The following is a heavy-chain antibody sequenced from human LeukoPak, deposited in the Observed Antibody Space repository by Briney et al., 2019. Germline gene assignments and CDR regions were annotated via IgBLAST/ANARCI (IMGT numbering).Heavy chain of an antibody. CDR3: ARVRDSGYYDFDY. CDR2: IYHSGST. Sequence: SETLSLTCAVYGGSFSGYYWSWIRQPPEMGLEWIGQIYHSGSTKYNGSLKSRVTISVDTSKNQFSLKLSSVTAADTAVYYCARVRDSGYYDFDYWGQGTLVTVSS. CDR1: GGSFSGYY. J-gene: IGHJ4*02. V-gene: IGHV4-34*01. D-gene: IGHD3-22*01.